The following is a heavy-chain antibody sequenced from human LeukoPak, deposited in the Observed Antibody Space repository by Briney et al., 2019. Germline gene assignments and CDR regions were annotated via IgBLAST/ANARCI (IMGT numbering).Heavy chain of an antibody. CDR2: ISAYNGNT. Sequence: GASVKVSCKASGYTFTSYGISWVRQAPGQGLEWMGWISAYNGNTNYAQKLQGRVTMTTDTSTSTAYMELRSLRSDDTAVHYCARDRAGYSSGWYESWFDPWGQGTLVTVSS. CDR3: ARDRAGYSSGWYESWFDP. J-gene: IGHJ5*02. V-gene: IGHV1-18*01. CDR1: GYTFTSYG. D-gene: IGHD6-19*01.